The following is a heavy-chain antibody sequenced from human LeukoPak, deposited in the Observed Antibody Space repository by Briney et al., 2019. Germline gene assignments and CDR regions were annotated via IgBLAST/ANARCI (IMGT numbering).Heavy chain of an antibody. D-gene: IGHD2-8*01. J-gene: IGHJ4*02. CDR1: GFTFDDYA. CDR3: TSGYCTNGVCPTFDY. CDR2: ISWNSGSI. V-gene: IGHV3-9*01. Sequence: PGRSLRLSCAASGFTFDDYAMHWVRQAPVKGLEWVSGISWNSGSIGYADSVKGRFTISRDNAKNSLYLQMNSLRAEDTALYYCTSGYCTNGVCPTFDYWGQGTLVTVSS.